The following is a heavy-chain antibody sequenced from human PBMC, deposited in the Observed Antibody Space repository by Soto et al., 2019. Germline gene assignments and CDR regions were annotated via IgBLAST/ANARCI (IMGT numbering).Heavy chain of an antibody. V-gene: IGHV1-2*04. CDR1: GYTFTGYY. CDR3: ARDHTEMVVAATLGAFDI. J-gene: IGHJ3*02. D-gene: IGHD2-15*01. Sequence: EASVKVSCKASGYTFTGYYMHWVRQAPGQGLEWMGWINPNSGGTNYAQKFQGWVTMTRDTSISTAYMELSRLRSDDTAVYYCARDHTEMVVAATLGAFDIWGQGTMVTVS. CDR2: INPNSGGT.